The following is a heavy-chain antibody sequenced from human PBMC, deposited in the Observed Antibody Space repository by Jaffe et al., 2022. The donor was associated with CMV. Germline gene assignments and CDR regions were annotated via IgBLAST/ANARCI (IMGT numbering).Heavy chain of an antibody. V-gene: IGHV3-23*01. CDR2: ISGSGGST. CDR3: AKEEWGEWELLRLSPNRFDY. CDR1: GFTFSSYA. D-gene: IGHD1-26*01. J-gene: IGHJ4*02. Sequence: EVQLLESGGGLVQPGGSLRLSCAASGFTFSSYAMSWVRQAPGKGLEWVSAISGSGGSTYYADSVKGRFTISRDNSKNTLYLQMNSLRAEDTAVYYCAKEEWGEWELLRLSPNRFDYWGQGTLVTVSS.